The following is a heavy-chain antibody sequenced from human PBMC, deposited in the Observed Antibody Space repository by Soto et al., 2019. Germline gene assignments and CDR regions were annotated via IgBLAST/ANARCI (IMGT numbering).Heavy chain of an antibody. J-gene: IGHJ4*02. CDR3: AKGLLLGSAMVGHFDY. CDR1: GFTFSSYG. D-gene: IGHD5-18*01. CDR2: ISYDGSNK. Sequence: GGSLRLSCAASGFTFSSYGMHWVRQAPGKGLEWVAVISYDGSNKYYADSVKGRFTISRDNSKNTLYLQMNSLRAEDTAVYYCAKGLLLGSAMVGHFDYWGQGTLVTVSS. V-gene: IGHV3-30*18.